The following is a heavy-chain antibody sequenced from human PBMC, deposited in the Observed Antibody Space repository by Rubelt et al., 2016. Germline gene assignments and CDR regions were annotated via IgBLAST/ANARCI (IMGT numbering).Heavy chain of an antibody. CDR2: IYYSGST. D-gene: IGHD6-25*01. CDR3: ARASSGSPRFGFDY. CDR1: GGSISSYY. J-gene: IGHJ4*02. Sequence: QVQLQESGPGLVKPSETLSLTCTVSGGSISSYYWSWIRQPPGKGLEWIGYIYYSGSTNYNPSLKSRVTISIDTSKTQFSPMLSSVTAAGTAVYYCARASSGSPRFGFDYWGQGTLVTVSS. V-gene: IGHV4-59*01.